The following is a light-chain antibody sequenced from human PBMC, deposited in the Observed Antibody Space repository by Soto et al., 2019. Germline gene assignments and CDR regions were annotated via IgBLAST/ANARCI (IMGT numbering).Light chain of an antibody. CDR2: GSS. CDR3: QQYGSSPIT. V-gene: IGKV3-20*01. CDR1: QSITSSY. J-gene: IGKJ5*01. Sequence: EIVLTQSPGTLSLSPGERATLSCRASQSITSSYLAWYQQKPGQAPRLLIYGSSRRATGIPDRFSGSGSGTDFTLTISRLEPEDFAVYYCQQYGSSPITFGQGTRLEIK.